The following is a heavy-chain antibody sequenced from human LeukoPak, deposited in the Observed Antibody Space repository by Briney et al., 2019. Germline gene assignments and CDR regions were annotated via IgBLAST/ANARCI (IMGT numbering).Heavy chain of an antibody. D-gene: IGHD1-1*01. CDR2: ISYDGTSQ. CDR1: GFTFSSHG. CDR3: ARVITRNDVALDY. J-gene: IGHJ4*02. Sequence: GGSLRLSCAASGFTFSSHGMHWVRQAPGKGLEWVAGISYDGTSQKYADSMKGRFTIFRDNSKSTLSLQMNSLRAEDTAVYYCARVITRNDVALDYWGQGTLVTVSS. V-gene: IGHV3-30*03.